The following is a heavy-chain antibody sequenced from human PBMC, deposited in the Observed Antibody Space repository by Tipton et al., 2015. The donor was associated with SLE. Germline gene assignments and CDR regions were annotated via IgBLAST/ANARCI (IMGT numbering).Heavy chain of an antibody. CDR3: AREEAARPGWYFDL. CDR1: GGSISSYY. J-gene: IGHJ2*01. CDR2: IYYSGST. D-gene: IGHD6-6*01. V-gene: IGHV4-59*01. Sequence: TLSLTCTVSGGSISSYYWSWIRLPPGKGLEWIGYIYYSGSTNYNPSLKSRVTISVDTSKNQFSLKLSSVTAADTAVYYCAREEAARPGWYFDLWGRGTLVTVSS.